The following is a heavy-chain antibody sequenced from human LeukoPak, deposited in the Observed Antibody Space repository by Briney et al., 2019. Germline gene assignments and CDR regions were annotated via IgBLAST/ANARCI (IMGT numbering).Heavy chain of an antibody. D-gene: IGHD2-2*01. J-gene: IGHJ4*02. CDR1: GFTFDDYA. Sequence: PGRSLRLSCAASGFTFDDYAMRWVRQAPGKGLEWVSGISWNSGSIGYADSVKGRFTISRDNAKNSLYLQMSSLRDEDTAVYYCARGRRDTQYQVFDYWGQGTLVTVSS. CDR3: ARGRRDTQYQVFDY. CDR2: ISWNSGSI. V-gene: IGHV3-9*01.